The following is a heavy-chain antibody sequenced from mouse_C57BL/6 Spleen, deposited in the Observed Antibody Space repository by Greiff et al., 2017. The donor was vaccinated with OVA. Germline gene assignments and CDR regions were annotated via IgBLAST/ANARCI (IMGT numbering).Heavy chain of an antibody. CDR3: ARTNYVYWYFGV. CDR2: IWSGGST. J-gene: IGHJ1*03. CDR1: GFALTSYG. D-gene: IGHD2-1*01. V-gene: IGHV2-2*01. Sequence: QVQLQQSGPGLVQPSQCLSITCTVSGFALTSYGVHWVRQSPGKGLEWLGVIWSGGSTDYNAAFVSRLGNRKDNSKSQVFFKMNSLHADDTAIYCCARTNYVYWYFGVRGTGATVTVST.